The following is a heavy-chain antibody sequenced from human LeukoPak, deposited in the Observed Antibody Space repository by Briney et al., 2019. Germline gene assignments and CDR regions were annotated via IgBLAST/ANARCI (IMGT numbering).Heavy chain of an antibody. D-gene: IGHD6-6*01. V-gene: IGHV4-34*01. Sequence: SETLSLTCAVYGGSFSGYYWSWIRRPPGKGLEWIGEINHSGSTNYNPSLKSRVTISVDTSKNQFSLKLSSVTAADTAVYYCARRYSSSSLWAYWGQGTLVTVSS. CDR3: ARRYSSSSLWAY. J-gene: IGHJ4*02. CDR1: GGSFSGYY. CDR2: INHSGST.